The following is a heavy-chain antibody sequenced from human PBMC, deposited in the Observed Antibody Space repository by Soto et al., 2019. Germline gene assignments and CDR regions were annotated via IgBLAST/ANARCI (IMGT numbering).Heavy chain of an antibody. Sequence: GGSLRLSCAASGFTFSSFAMHWVRQAPGKGLEWVAVISYDGSNKYYADSVKGRFTISRDNSKNTLYLQMNSLRAEDTAVYYCARDYTNQWELLQLVDYWGQGTLVTVSS. CDR2: ISYDGSNK. CDR3: ARDYTNQWELLQLVDY. CDR1: GFTFSSFA. V-gene: IGHV3-30-3*01. D-gene: IGHD1-26*01. J-gene: IGHJ4*02.